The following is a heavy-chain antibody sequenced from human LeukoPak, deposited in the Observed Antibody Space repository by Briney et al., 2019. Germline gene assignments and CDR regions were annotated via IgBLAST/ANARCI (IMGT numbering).Heavy chain of an antibody. CDR3: APLETLLLPFDY. V-gene: IGHV3-48*03. J-gene: IGHJ4*02. Sequence: GGSLRLSCAASGFTFSSYEMNWVRQAPGKGLEWVSYISSSGSTIYYADSVKGRFTISRDNAKNSLYLQMNSLRAEDTAVYYCAPLETLLLPFDYWGQGNLVTVSS. CDR1: GFTFSSYE. CDR2: ISSSGSTI. D-gene: IGHD3-22*01.